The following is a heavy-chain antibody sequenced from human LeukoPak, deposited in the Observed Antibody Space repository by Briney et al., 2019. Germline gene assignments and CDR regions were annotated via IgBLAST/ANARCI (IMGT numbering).Heavy chain of an antibody. J-gene: IGHJ4*02. CDR3: ARSIYDYFDY. V-gene: IGHV4-59*01. Sequence: SETLSLTCTVSGGSISSYYWSWIRQPPGKGLEWIGYIYYSGSTNYNPFLKSRVTISVDTSKNQFSLRLSSVTAADTAVYYCARSIYDYFDYWGQGTLVTVSS. D-gene: IGHD3-3*01. CDR2: IYYSGST. CDR1: GGSISSYY.